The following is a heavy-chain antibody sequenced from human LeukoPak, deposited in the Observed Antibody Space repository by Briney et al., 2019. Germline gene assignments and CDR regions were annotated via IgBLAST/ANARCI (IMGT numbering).Heavy chain of an antibody. D-gene: IGHD3-22*01. V-gene: IGHV3-30*04. CDR2: ISYDGSNK. J-gene: IGHJ4*02. CDR3: ARGSGYLETFDY. CDR1: GFFFSSYA. Sequence: GRSQRPSCAAAGFFFSSYAMHGVRKAPGKRQERVAVISYDGSNKYYADSVKGRFTISRGNSKNTLYLQMNSLRAEDTAVYNCARGSGYLETFDYWGQGTLVTVSS.